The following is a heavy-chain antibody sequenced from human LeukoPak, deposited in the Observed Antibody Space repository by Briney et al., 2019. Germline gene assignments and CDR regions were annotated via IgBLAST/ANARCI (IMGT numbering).Heavy chain of an antibody. D-gene: IGHD1-26*01. CDR2: IIPILGIA. CDR1: GGTFSSYA. V-gene: IGHV1-69*04. CDR3: ASDPLPSGSRKTFDY. Sequence: SVKVSCKASGGTFSSYAISWVRQAPGQGLEWMGRIIPILGIANYAQKFQGRVTITADKSTSTAYMELSSLRSEDTAVYYCASDPLPSGSRKTFDYWGQGTLVTVSS. J-gene: IGHJ4*02.